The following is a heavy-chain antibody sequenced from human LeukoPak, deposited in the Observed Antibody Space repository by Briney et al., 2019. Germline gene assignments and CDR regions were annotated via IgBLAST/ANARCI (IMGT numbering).Heavy chain of an antibody. CDR2: IIPIFGTA. J-gene: IGHJ6*03. V-gene: IGHV1-69*05. Sequence: SVKVSCKASGGTFSSYSISWVRQAPGQGLEWMGGIIPIFGTANYAQKFQGRVTITTDESTSTAYMELSRLRSEDTAVYYCARGDSSGYYHYYYMDVWGKGTTVTVSS. D-gene: IGHD3-22*01. CDR1: GGTFSSYS. CDR3: ARGDSSGYYHYYYMDV.